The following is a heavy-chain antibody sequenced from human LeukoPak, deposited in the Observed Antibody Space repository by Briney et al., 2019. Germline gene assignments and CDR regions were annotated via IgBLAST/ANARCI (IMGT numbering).Heavy chain of an antibody. D-gene: IGHD3-22*01. CDR3: ARDRVPDYYDSSGYWRIFDY. J-gene: IGHJ4*02. Sequence: ASVKVSCKASGYTFTGYYMHWVRQAPGQGLEWMGWINPNSGGTNYAQKFQGRVTMTRDTSISTAYMELRSLRSDDTAVYYCARDRVPDYYDSSGYWRIFDYWGQGTLVTVSS. CDR1: GYTFTGYY. CDR2: INPNSGGT. V-gene: IGHV1-2*02.